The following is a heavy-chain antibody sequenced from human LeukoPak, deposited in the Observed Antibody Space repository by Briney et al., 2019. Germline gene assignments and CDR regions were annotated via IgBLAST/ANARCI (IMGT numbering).Heavy chain of an antibody. CDR1: GYSFTSYG. CDR2: ISTDNGNT. Sequence: ASVKVSCKASGYSFTSYGSNWVRQAPGQGLEWMGWISTDNGNTDYAQNLQGRVTMTTDTSTSTAYMELRSLRSDDTAVYYCARGYSYGYGPLDYWGQGTLVTVSS. J-gene: IGHJ4*02. V-gene: IGHV1-18*01. D-gene: IGHD5-18*01. CDR3: ARGYSYGYGPLDY.